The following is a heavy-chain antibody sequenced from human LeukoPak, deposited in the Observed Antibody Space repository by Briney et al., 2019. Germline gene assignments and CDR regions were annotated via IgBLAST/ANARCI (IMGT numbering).Heavy chain of an antibody. V-gene: IGHV3-66*01. CDR3: AREAVTYGSGADPLDY. J-gene: IGHJ4*02. CDR2: IYSGGST. CDR1: GYTVSGNS. Sequence: GGSLRLSCAASGYTVSGNSMNWVRQAPGKGPEWVSLIYSGGSTYYADSVKGRFTISRDDSKNTLYLQMNSLRAEDTAVYYCAREAVTYGSGADPLDYWGQGTLVTVSS. D-gene: IGHD3-10*01.